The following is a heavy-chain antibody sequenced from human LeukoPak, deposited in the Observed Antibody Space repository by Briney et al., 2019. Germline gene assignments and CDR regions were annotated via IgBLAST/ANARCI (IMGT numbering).Heavy chain of an antibody. D-gene: IGHD3-16*01. Sequence: ASVKVSCKASGYTFTTYVISWVRQAPGQGLEWMGWISVYNGNTHYAQKFQGRVTMTTDTSTSTAYLELRSLRSDDTAVYYCARGNYGDYWGQGTLVTVSS. CDR1: GYTFTTYV. J-gene: IGHJ4*02. CDR3: ARGNYGDY. CDR2: ISVYNGNT. V-gene: IGHV1-18*01.